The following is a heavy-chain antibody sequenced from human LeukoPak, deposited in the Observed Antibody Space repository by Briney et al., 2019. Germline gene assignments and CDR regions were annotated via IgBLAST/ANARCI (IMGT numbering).Heavy chain of an antibody. V-gene: IGHV4-59*01. CDR1: GGSISSYY. D-gene: IGHD1-7*01. CDR3: ARDNWNYGSSMDV. J-gene: IGHJ6*02. CDR2: IYYSGST. Sequence: SETLSLTCTVSGGSISSYYWSWIRQPPGKGLEWIGCIYYSGSTNYNPSLKSRVTISVDTSKNQFSLKLSSVTAADTAVYYCARDNWNYGSSMDVWGQGTTVTVSS.